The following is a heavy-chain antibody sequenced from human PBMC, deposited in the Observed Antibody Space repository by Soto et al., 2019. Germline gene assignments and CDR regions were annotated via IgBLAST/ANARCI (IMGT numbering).Heavy chain of an antibody. V-gene: IGHV1-3*01. CDR1: GYTFTSYP. D-gene: IGHD5-18*01. Sequence: SVKVSCRASGYTFTSYPTHWVRQAPVQRLEWMGWIDAGNGNTKYSQKFRGRVTFTTDTSASTAYMDLSSLRSEDTAVYYCARAAYSYASPYRGMDGCGQGTTVTVSS. CDR3: ARAAYSYASPYRGMDG. J-gene: IGHJ6*02. CDR2: IDAGNGNT.